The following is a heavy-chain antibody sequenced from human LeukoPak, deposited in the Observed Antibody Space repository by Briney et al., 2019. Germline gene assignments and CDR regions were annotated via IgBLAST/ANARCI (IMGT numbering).Heavy chain of an antibody. CDR1: DESFSGYY. CDR3: ARGLHPYYFDY. V-gene: IGHV4-34*01. Sequence: SETLSLTCAVYDESFSGYYCSWIRQPPRKGLEWIGEIDHSGSTNYNPSLKSRVTISVDTSKNQFSLKLSSVTAADTAVYYCARGLHPYYFDYWGQGTLVTVSS. CDR2: IDHSGST. J-gene: IGHJ4*02.